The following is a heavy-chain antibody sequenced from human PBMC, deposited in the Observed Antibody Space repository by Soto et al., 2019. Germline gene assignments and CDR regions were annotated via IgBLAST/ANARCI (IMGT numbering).Heavy chain of an antibody. D-gene: IGHD3-10*01. CDR2: ISYDGSNK. CDR1: GFTFSSYG. J-gene: IGHJ4*02. Sequence: GGSLRLSCAASGFTFSSYGMHWVRQAPGKGLEWVAVISYDGSNKYYADSVKGRFTISRDNSKNTLYLQMNSLRAEDTAVYYCAKDRGMRGRGQYGSGSPTPTSYYFDYWGQGTLVTVSS. CDR3: AKDRGMRGRGQYGSGSPTPTSYYFDY. V-gene: IGHV3-30*18.